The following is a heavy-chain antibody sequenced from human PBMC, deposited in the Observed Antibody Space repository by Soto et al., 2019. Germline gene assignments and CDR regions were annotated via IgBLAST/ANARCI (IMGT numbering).Heavy chain of an antibody. J-gene: IGHJ5*02. CDR1: GGSITSNY. V-gene: IGHV4-59*01. CDR3: ARGEGVRDERENWFDP. CDR2: ISKSGST. D-gene: IGHD1-1*01. Sequence: QVQLLQSGPGLMKPSETLSLTCSVSGGSITSNYWSWIRQPPGKGLEWIGYISKSGSTSYNPSLKSRVTISRDTSQNQCSLSLSSMTAADTAVYYCARGEGVRDERENWFDPWGQGTLVTVSS.